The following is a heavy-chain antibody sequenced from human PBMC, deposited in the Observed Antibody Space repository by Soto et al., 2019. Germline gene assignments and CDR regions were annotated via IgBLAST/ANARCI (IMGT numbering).Heavy chain of an antibody. J-gene: IGHJ3*01. CDR2: IYHTGSA. CDR1: GASLSTSNW. D-gene: IGHD1-26*01. V-gene: IGHV4-4*02. Sequence: QVQLQESGPGLVKPSGTLSLTCVVSGASLSTSNWWSWVRQPPGKGLEWIGEIYHTGSASYSPSLKSRLSMSIDKSKNQFSLRLTDVTAADTAKYYCARGPRSGSYSVDGFDVWGQGTMVTVSS. CDR3: ARGPRSGSYSVDGFDV.